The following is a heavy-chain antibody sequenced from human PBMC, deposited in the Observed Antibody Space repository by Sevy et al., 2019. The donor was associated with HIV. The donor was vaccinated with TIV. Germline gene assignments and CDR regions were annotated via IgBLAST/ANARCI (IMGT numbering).Heavy chain of an antibody. CDR3: ARVGGCSSTSCYWYFDL. D-gene: IGHD2-2*01. Sequence: ASVKVSCKASGYTFTGYYMHWVRQAPRQGLEWIGWINPNSGGTNYAQKFQGRVTMTRDTSISTAYMELSRLRSDDTAVYYCARVGGCSSTSCYWYFDLWGRGTLVTVSS. V-gene: IGHV1-2*02. J-gene: IGHJ2*01. CDR2: INPNSGGT. CDR1: GYTFTGYY.